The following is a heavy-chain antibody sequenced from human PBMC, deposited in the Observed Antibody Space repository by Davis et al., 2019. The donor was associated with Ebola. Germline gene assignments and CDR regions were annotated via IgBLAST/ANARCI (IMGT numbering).Heavy chain of an antibody. CDR1: GFTFSSYG. Sequence: GESLKISCAASGFTFSSYGMNWVRQTPGKGLEWVSAISGGGYSTDYADSVKGRFTISRDNSKTTLYLHMNSLRAEDTAIYYCAKRGRQGRGTTDFDNWGQGTRVTVSS. J-gene: IGHJ4*02. V-gene: IGHV3-23*01. D-gene: IGHD1-7*01. CDR3: AKRGRQGRGTTDFDN. CDR2: ISGGGYST.